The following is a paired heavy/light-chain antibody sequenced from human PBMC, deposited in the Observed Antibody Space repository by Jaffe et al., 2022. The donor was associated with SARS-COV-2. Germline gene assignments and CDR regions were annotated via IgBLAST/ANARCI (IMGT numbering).Light chain of an antibody. J-gene: IGKJ1*01. CDR1: QSLVYSDGKTY. V-gene: IGKV2-30*01. Sequence: DVVMTQSPLSLPVTLGQPASISCRSSQSLVYSDGKTYFNWFQQRPGQSPRRLIYRVSNRDSGVPDRFSGSGSGTDFTLKISRVEAEDVGVYYCMQGTHWPPTFGQGTKVEIK. CDR3: MQGTHWPPT. CDR2: RVS.
Heavy chain of an antibody. CDR2: IRLTENER. CDR3: ARDGDSFFDS. V-gene: IGHV3-7*01. Sequence: EVHLVESGGGLVQPGGSLRLSCAASGFIFSNYWMNWVRQAPGKGLEWVASIRLTENERSYVDSVEGRFTISRDNAKGSLYLQMSNLRAEDTAVYYCARDGDSFFDSWGQGTLVTVSS. D-gene: IGHD2-15*01. CDR1: GFIFSNYW. J-gene: IGHJ4*02.